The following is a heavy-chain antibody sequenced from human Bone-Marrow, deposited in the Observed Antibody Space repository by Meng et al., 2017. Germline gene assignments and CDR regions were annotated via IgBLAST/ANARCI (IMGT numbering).Heavy chain of an antibody. CDR3: ARERRDTAMGDY. D-gene: IGHD5-18*01. CDR1: GYTFTSYA. CDR2: SNAGNGNT. J-gene: IGHJ4*02. Sequence: ASVKVSCKASGYTFTSYAMHWVRQAPGQRLEWMGWSNAGNGNTKYSQEFQGRVTITRDTSASSAYMELSSLRSEDMAVYYCARERRDTAMGDYWGQGTLVTVSS. V-gene: IGHV1-3*02.